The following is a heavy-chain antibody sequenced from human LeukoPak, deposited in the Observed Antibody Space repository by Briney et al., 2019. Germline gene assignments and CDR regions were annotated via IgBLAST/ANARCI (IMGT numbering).Heavy chain of an antibody. Sequence: PSETLSLTCTVSGGSISSTTHYCGWIRQPPGKGLEWIGSIYDTGSTYDNSSRKSRVTISVDMSKKQFSLKLSSVTPADTAVYYCARVEMATIWDYFDYWGQGSLVTVSS. CDR3: ARVEMATIWDYFDY. CDR2: IYDTGST. CDR1: GGSISSTTHY. J-gene: IGHJ4*02. D-gene: IGHD5-24*01. V-gene: IGHV4-39*01.